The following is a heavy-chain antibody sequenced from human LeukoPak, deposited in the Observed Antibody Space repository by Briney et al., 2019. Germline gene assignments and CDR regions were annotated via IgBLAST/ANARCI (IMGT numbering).Heavy chain of an antibody. J-gene: IGHJ4*02. CDR2: MNPNSGNT. Sequence: ASVKVSCKASGGTFSSYAINWVRQATGQGLEWMGWMNPNSGNTGYAQKFQGRVTMTRNTSISTAYMELSSLRSEDTAVYYCARIYSSSWYVVGYWGQGTLVTVSS. CDR3: ARIYSSSWYVVGY. V-gene: IGHV1-8*02. CDR1: GGTFSSYA. D-gene: IGHD6-13*01.